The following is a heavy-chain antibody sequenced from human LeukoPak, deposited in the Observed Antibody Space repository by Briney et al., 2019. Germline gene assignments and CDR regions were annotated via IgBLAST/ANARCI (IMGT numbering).Heavy chain of an antibody. V-gene: IGHV4-39*07. Sequence: PSETLSLTCTVSGGSISSTNYYWGWIRQPPGKGLEWIGSIYYSGSTYYNPSLKSRVTISVDTSKNQFSLKLSSVTAADTAVYYCAGGYSGSYTWFDPWGQGTLVTVSS. D-gene: IGHD1-26*01. CDR3: AGGYSGSYTWFDP. J-gene: IGHJ5*02. CDR1: GGSISSTNYY. CDR2: IYYSGST.